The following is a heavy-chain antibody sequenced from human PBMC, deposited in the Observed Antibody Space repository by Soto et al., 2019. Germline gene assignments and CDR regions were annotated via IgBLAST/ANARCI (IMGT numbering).Heavy chain of an antibody. J-gene: IGHJ6*02. CDR2: IYTSSSTT. CDR3: ARGVSGMDV. CDR1: GFTFSSYG. D-gene: IGHD6-13*01. Sequence: PGGSLRLSCAASGFTFSSYGMNWVRQAPGKGLEWVSYIYTSSSTTYYADSLKGRFTISRDNAKNSLYLQMNSLRDEDTAVYYCARGVSGMDVWGQGTTVTVSS. V-gene: IGHV3-48*02.